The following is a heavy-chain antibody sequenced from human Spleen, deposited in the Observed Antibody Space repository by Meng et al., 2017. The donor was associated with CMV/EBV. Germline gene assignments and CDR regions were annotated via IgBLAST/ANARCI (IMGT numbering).Heavy chain of an antibody. J-gene: IGHJ4*02. Sequence: QLVESGGGLVQPGGSLSLSCAASEFTFSDYSMDWVRQAPGKGLQWLARTRTKTNSYTTEYAASVRGRFTISRDDSKNSLYLQMNSLEVEDTAVYSCVRRARGNNSPLDYWGQGTLVTVSS. CDR3: VRRARGNNSPLDY. CDR1: EFTFSDYS. CDR2: TRTKTNSYTT. D-gene: IGHD1/OR15-1a*01. V-gene: IGHV3-72*01.